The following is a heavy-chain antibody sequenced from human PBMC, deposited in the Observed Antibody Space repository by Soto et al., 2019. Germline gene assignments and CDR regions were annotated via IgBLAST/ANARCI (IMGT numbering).Heavy chain of an antibody. V-gene: IGHV4-34*01. D-gene: IGHD6-19*01. CDR1: GGSFSGYY. Sequence: SETLSLTCAVYGGSFSGYYWSWIRQPPGKGLEWIGEINHSGSTNYNPSLKSRVTISVDTSKNQFSLKLSSVTAADTAVYYCARGKAVAGYYYYYGMDFWCQGTTVSAS. J-gene: IGHJ6*02. CDR3: ARGKAVAGYYYYYGMDF. CDR2: INHSGST.